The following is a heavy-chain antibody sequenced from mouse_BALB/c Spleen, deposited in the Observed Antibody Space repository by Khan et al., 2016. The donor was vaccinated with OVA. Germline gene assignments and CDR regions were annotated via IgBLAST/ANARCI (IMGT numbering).Heavy chain of an antibody. V-gene: IGHV3-2*02. Sequence: VRLQQSGPGLVKPSQSLSLTCTVTGYSITSGYGWNWIRQFPGNKLEWMGYISYSGSTNYNPSLKSRISITRDTSKNQFFLQLNSVTTEDTATYYCARTARIKYWGKGNTRTVSS. CDR1: GYSITSGYG. CDR2: ISYSGST. D-gene: IGHD1-2*01. J-gene: IGHJ2*01. CDR3: ARTARIKY.